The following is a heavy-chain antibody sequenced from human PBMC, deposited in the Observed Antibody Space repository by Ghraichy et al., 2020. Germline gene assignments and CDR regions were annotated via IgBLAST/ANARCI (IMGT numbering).Heavy chain of an antibody. V-gene: IGHV3-21*01. CDR2: ISSSSSYI. CDR3: ARDPHDISAFDI. CDR1: GFTFSSYS. D-gene: IGHD3-9*01. Sequence: GESLNISCAASGFTFSSYSMNWVRQAPGKGLEWVSSISSSSSYIYYADSVKGRFTISRDNAKNSLYLQMNSLRAEDTAVYYCARDPHDISAFDIWGQGTMVTVSS. J-gene: IGHJ3*02.